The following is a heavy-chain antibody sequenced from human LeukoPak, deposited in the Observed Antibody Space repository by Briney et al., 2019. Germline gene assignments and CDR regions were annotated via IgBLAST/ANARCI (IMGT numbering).Heavy chain of an antibody. CDR2: ISGSGGST. D-gene: IGHD2-15*01. CDR1: GFTFSSYA. CDR3: AKVGSYCSGGSCYLFSYYYYGMDV. V-gene: IGHV3-23*01. Sequence: GGSLRLSCAASGFTFSSYAMSWVRQAPGKGLERVSAISGSGGSTYYADSVKGRFTISRDNSKNTLYLQMNSLRAEDTAVYYCAKVGSYCSGGSCYLFSYYYYGMDVWGQGTTVTVSS. J-gene: IGHJ6*02.